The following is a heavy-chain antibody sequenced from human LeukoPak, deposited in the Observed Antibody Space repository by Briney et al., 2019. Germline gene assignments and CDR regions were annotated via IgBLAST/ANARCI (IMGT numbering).Heavy chain of an antibody. CDR3: AREMYSGMYNDAFDI. Sequence: GGSLRLSCAASGFTFSNYAMHWVRQAPGKGLDWVAVISYDGTNKYYADSVKGRFTISRDNSKNTLYLQMNNLRAEDTAMYYCAREMYSGMYNDAFDIWGQGTKVTVSS. J-gene: IGHJ3*02. CDR2: ISYDGTNK. CDR1: GFTFSNYA. V-gene: IGHV3-30*14. D-gene: IGHD1-26*01.